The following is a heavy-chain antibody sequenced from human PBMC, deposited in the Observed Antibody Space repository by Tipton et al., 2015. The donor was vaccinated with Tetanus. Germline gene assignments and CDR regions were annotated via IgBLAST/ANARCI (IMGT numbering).Heavy chain of an antibody. CDR1: GGSISSGSYS. CDR3: ARRPLYDSSGYWVGPLDY. J-gene: IGHJ4*02. Sequence: TLSLTCTVSGGSISSGSYSWGWIRLSPGTGLEWIGTLHSSGNTYYNPSLQSRVTIFVDTSKNQFSLSLTSVTAADTAVYYCARRPLYDSSGYWVGPLDYWGQGTLVTVSS. V-gene: IGHV4-39*01. CDR2: LHSSGNT. D-gene: IGHD3-22*01.